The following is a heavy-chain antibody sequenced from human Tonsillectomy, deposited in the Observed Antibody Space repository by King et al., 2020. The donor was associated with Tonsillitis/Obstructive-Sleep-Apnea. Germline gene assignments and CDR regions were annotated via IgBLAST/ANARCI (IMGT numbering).Heavy chain of an antibody. J-gene: IGHJ4*02. D-gene: IGHD2-8*01. V-gene: IGHV7-4-1*02. CDR1: GYTFTTYA. CDR3: AREEGLYLDY. CDR2: INTKTGNP. Sequence: QLVQSGSELKKPGASVKVSCKASGYTFTTYALNWLRQAPGQGLEWMGWINTKTGNPNYAQGFTGRFVFSLDTSVSTAFLQISSLKTEDTAMYYCAREEGLYLDYWGQGTLVTVSS.